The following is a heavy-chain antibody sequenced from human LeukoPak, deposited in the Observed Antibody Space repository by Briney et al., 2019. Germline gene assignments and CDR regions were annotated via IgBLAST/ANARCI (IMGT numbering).Heavy chain of an antibody. J-gene: IGHJ4*02. Sequence: GGSLRLSCAASGFPFSSYAMSWVRPAPGKGLEWVSAISGSGGSTYYADSVKGRFTISRDNSKNTLYLQMNSLRAEDTAVYYCAKELLQPYYFDYWGQGTLVTVSS. CDR3: AKELLQPYYFDY. D-gene: IGHD2-21*01. CDR2: ISGSGGST. V-gene: IGHV3-23*01. CDR1: GFPFSSYA.